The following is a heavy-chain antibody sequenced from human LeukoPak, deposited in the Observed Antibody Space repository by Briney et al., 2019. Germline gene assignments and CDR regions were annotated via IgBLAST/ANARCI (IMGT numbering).Heavy chain of an antibody. CDR1: GFTFSDYG. Sequence: PGGSLRLSCAASGFTFSDYGMSWVSQRPGKGLEWVSVISGNGNSTYYSDSVKGRFTISRDNSKKIVYLEMNSLGVEDTAIYYCAKVALWDHFDSNGHYSRFYFASRGLGTLVSVSS. CDR2: ISGNGNST. J-gene: IGHJ4*02. D-gene: IGHD3-22*01. CDR3: AKVALWDHFDSNGHYSRFYFAS. V-gene: IGHV3-23*01.